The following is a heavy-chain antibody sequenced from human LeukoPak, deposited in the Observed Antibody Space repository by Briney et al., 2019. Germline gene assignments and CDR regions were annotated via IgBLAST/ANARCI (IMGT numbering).Heavy chain of an antibody. CDR3: ARGAGGGYFDY. D-gene: IGHD1-26*01. CDR2: IRNDGSSK. Sequence: GGSLRLSCAPSGFTFSNYGMHWIRQAPGKGLEWVTFIRNDGSSKYYADSVKGRFTISRDNSKNTLYLQMNSLRAEDTAVYYCARGAGGGYFDYWGQGTLVTVSS. CDR1: GFTFSNYG. V-gene: IGHV3-30*02. J-gene: IGHJ4*02.